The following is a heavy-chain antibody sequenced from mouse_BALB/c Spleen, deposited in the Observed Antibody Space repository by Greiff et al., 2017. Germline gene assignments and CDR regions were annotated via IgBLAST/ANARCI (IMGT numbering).Heavy chain of an antibody. J-gene: IGHJ4*01. CDR2: ISSGGSYT. V-gene: IGHV5-6*01. Sequence: EVKLMESGGDLVKPGGSLKLSCAASGFTFSSYGMSWVRQTPDKRLEWVATISSGGSYTYYPASVKGRFTISRDTAKNTLYLQMSSLKSEDTAMYYCARMITTGYAMDYWGQGTSVTVSS. CDR3: ARMITTGYAMDY. CDR1: GFTFSSYG. D-gene: IGHD2-4*01.